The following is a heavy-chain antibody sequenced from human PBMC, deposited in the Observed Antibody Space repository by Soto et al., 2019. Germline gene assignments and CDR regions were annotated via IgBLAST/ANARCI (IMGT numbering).Heavy chain of an antibody. CDR1: GFSLSTSGVG. V-gene: IGHV2-5*02. CDR2: IYWDDDK. CDR3: AHRGIAAAVTIHAFDI. Sequence: QITLKESGPTLVKPTQTLTLTCTFSGFSLSTSGVGVGWIRQPPGKALEWLALIYWDDDKRYSPSLKSRLTITQDTSKNQVVLTMTNMEPVDTATYYCAHRGIAAAVTIHAFDIWGQGTMVTVS. D-gene: IGHD6-13*01. J-gene: IGHJ3*02.